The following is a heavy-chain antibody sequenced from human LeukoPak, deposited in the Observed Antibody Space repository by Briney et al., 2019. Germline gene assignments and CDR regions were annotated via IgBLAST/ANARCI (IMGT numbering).Heavy chain of an antibody. Sequence: NIPQYVHATYSFSSLKSPLTISRENPKNSMYLQMKRLRGEDTAVYYCARGDKFSGDYWGQGTLVTVSS. CDR3: ARGDKFSGDY. CDR2: IPQYVHAT. V-gene: IGHV3-7*04. J-gene: IGHJ4*02. D-gene: IGHD2-15*01.